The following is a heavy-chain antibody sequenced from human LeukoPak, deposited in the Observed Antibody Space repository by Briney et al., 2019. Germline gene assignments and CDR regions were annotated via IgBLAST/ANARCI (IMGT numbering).Heavy chain of an antibody. Sequence: GGSLRLSCAASGFTFSSYAMHWVRQAPGKGLDYVSAISSNGGSTYYANSVKGRFTISRDNSKNTLYLQMGSLRAEDMAVYYCARGAYGSGSYPLNYWGQGTLVTVSS. CDR3: ARGAYGSGSYPLNY. D-gene: IGHD3-10*01. V-gene: IGHV3-64*01. CDR2: ISSNGGST. J-gene: IGHJ4*02. CDR1: GFTFSSYA.